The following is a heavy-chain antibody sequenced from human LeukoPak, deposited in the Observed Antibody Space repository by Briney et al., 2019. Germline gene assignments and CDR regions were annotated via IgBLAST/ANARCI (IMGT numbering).Heavy chain of an antibody. CDR3: AKGEGYSSSCSVS. Sequence: GGSLRLSCAGSGFTFDDYGMSWVRQAPGKGLEWVSGINWNGGGTGYADSVKGRFTISRDNSKNSLYLQMNSLRTEDTALYYCAKGEGYSSSCSVSWGQGTLVTVSS. D-gene: IGHD6-13*01. J-gene: IGHJ5*02. CDR1: GFTFDDYG. V-gene: IGHV3-20*04. CDR2: INWNGGGT.